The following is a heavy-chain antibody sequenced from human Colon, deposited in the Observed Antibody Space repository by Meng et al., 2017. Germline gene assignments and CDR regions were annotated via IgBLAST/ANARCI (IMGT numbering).Heavy chain of an antibody. Sequence: QVPLQESGPGLVKPPQTLSLTCTVSGGSISTGGYYWSWIRQLPGKGLEWIGYIYYSGSTYYNPSLRSLVSISVDTSKNQFSLRLTSVTAADTAVYYCARVRRSGDDFDYWGQGTLVTVSS. J-gene: IGHJ4*02. V-gene: IGHV4-31*01. CDR2: IYYSGST. D-gene: IGHD1-26*01. CDR3: ARVRRSGDDFDY. CDR1: GGSISTGGYY.